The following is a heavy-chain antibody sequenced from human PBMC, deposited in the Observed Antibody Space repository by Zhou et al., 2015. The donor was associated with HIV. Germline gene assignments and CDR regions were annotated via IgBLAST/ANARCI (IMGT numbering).Heavy chain of an antibody. Sequence: QVQLVQSGAEVKKPGASVKVSCKASGYTFTSYDINWVRQATGQGLEWMGWMNPNSGNTGYAQKFQGRVTMTRNTSISTAYMELSSLRSEDTAVYYCARSSGWLTYYYYYGMDVWGQGTTVTVSS. CDR1: GYTFTSYD. CDR2: MNPNSGNT. J-gene: IGHJ6*02. CDR3: ARSSGWLTYYYYYGMDV. V-gene: IGHV1-8*01. D-gene: IGHD6-19*01.